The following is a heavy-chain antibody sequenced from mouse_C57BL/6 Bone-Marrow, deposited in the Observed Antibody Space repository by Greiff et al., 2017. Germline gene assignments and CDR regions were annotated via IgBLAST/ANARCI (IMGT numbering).Heavy chain of an antibody. V-gene: IGHV1-81*01. CDR2: IYPRSGNT. CDR1: GYTFTSYG. D-gene: IGHD1-1*01. Sequence: VQLQQSGAELARPGASVKLSCKASGYTFTSYGLSWVKQRTGQGLEWIGEIYPRSGNTYYNEKFKGKATLTADKSSSTAYMELRSLTSEESAVYFCARHYYYGSSSYFDVWGTGTTLTVSS. J-gene: IGHJ1*03. CDR3: ARHYYYGSSSYFDV.